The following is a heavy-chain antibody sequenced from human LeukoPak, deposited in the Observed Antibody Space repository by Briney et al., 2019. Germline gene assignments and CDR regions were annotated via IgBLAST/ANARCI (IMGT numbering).Heavy chain of an antibody. J-gene: IGHJ5*02. D-gene: IGHD3-10*01. CDR1: GFIFDDYA. CDR2: ISGSGGST. CDR3: AKAFVVRGSPFDP. Sequence: GRSLRLSCAASGFIFDDYAMHWVRQAPGKGLEWVSGISGSGGSTYYADSVKGRFTISRDNSKNTLYLQMNSLRAEDTAVYYCAKAFVVRGSPFDPWGQGTLVTVSS. V-gene: IGHV3-23*01.